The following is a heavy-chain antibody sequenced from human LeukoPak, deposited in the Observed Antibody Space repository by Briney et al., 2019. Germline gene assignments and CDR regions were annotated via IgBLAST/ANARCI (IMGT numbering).Heavy chain of an antibody. CDR1: GYSFTSYW. CDR2: IDPSDSYT. CDR3: AREPRGYCSGGSCWYY. D-gene: IGHD2-15*01. J-gene: IGHJ4*02. Sequence: GESLKISCEGSGYSFTSYWITWVRQMPGKGLGWMGRIDPSDSYTNYSPSFQGHVTISADKSISTAYLQWSSLKASDSAIYYCAREPRGYCSGGSCWYYWGQGTLVTVSS. V-gene: IGHV5-10-1*01.